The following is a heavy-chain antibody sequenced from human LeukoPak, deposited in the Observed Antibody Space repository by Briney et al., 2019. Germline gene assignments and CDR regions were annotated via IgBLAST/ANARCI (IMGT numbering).Heavy chain of an antibody. J-gene: IGHJ4*02. D-gene: IGHD3-10*01. Sequence: SETLSLTCTVSGGSISSYYWSWIRQPPGKGLEWIGYFYYSGSTNYNPSLKSRVTMSVDTSKNQFSLKLSSVTAADTAVYYCARVTGYYFDYWGQGTLVTVSS. CDR2: FYYSGST. CDR3: ARVTGYYFDY. CDR1: GGSISSYY. V-gene: IGHV4-59*12.